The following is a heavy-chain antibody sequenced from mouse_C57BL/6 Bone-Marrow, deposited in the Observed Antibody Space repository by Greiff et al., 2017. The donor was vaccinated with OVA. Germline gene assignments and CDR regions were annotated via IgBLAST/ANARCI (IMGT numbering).Heavy chain of an antibody. V-gene: IGHV1-19*01. D-gene: IGHD1-1*01. J-gene: IGHJ1*03. CDR1: GYTFTDYY. CDR3: ASQELSYGSSYDWYIDV. CDR2: INPYNGGT. Sequence: EVKLQEPGPVLVKPGASVKLSCKASGYTFTDYYMNWVKQSPGKSLEWLGVINPYNGGTSYNQKFKGKATLTVDKSSSTAYMELNSLTSEDSAVYCWASQELSYGSSYDWYIDVWGTGTTVTVSS.